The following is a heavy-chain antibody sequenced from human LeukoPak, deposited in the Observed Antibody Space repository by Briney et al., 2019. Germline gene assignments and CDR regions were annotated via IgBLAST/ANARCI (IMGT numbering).Heavy chain of an antibody. CDR2: INPNSGDT. CDR1: GYSLTGYH. CDR3: ARDYCSSTSCLFDY. J-gene: IGHJ4*02. D-gene: IGHD2-2*01. Sequence: ASVKVSCKASGYSLTGYHMHWVRQAPGQGLEWMGRINPNSGDTDYAQKFQGRVTMTRDTSISTAYMELSRLRSDDTAAYYCARDYCSSTSCLFDYWGQGTLVTVSS. V-gene: IGHV1-2*06.